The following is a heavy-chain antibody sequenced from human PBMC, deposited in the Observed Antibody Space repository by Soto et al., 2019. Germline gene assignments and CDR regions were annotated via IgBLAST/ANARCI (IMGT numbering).Heavy chain of an antibody. V-gene: IGHV3-73*02. CDR3: ARGVWLGANYGVDV. J-gene: IGHJ6*02. CDR2: MKNKADNYAT. Sequence: EVQLVESGGGLVQPGGSLKLSCTVSGFTFSDSAIHWVRQASGKGLEWVGRMKNKADNYATAYAASVRGRFTISRDDSKNTAFLQMNSLKTEDTAVYYSARGVWLGANYGVDVWGQGTTVTVSS. D-gene: IGHD3-10*01. CDR1: GFTFSDSA.